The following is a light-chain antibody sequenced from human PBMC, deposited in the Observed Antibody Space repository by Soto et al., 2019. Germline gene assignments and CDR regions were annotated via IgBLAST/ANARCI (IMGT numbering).Light chain of an antibody. CDR2: GAS. CDR3: LHYNTWPWT. CDR1: RSVNSN. V-gene: IGKV3-15*01. J-gene: IGKJ1*01. Sequence: ETVMTQSPPTLSVSPGKSATLSCRASRSVNSNLAWYQQKVGQAPRVLIYGASTRATGIPARFSGSGSGTEFILTISSLQYEDFAVYYCLHYNTWPWTFGQGTKVDIK.